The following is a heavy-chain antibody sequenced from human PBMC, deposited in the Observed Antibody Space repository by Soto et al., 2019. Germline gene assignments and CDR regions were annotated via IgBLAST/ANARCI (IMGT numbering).Heavy chain of an antibody. V-gene: IGHV1-18*01. CDR2: ISAHNGKT. D-gene: IGHD4-17*01. CDR3: ARGRYGDY. CDR1: GYIFTSYG. Sequence: VWTGPGVKKPGASVKVSCKGSGYIFTSYGIAWVRQAPGQGLEWMGWISAHNGKTEYAQKFQGRVTVTRDTSTSTAYLELRSLRSDDTALYYCARGRYGDYWGQGALVTVSS. J-gene: IGHJ4*02.